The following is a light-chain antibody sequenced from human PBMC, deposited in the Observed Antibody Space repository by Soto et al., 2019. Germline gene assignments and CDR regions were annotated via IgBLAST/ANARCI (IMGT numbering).Light chain of an antibody. V-gene: IGLV1-44*01. Sequence: QSVLTQPPSASGTPGQRVTISCSGSSSNIGNNTVNWYQQLPGTAPKLLIYSNNQRPSGVPDRFSGSKSGTSASLAISGLQSEDEADYYCAAWDDSLNGYVFGTGTKV. J-gene: IGLJ1*01. CDR1: SSNIGNNT. CDR2: SNN. CDR3: AAWDDSLNGYV.